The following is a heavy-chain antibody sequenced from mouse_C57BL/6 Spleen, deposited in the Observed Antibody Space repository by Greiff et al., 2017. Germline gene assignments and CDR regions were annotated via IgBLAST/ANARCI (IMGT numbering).Heavy chain of an antibody. V-gene: IGHV1-26*01. D-gene: IGHD1-1*01. J-gene: IGHJ2*01. CDR2: INPNNGGT. CDR1: GYTFTDYY. Sequence: EVQLQQSGPELVKPGASVKISCKASGYTFTDYYMNWVKQSHGKSLEWIGDINPNNGGTSYNQKFKGKATLTVDKSFSTAYMELRSLTSEDSAVYYCASGYYGTPDDWGHGTTLTFSS. CDR3: ASGYYGTPDD.